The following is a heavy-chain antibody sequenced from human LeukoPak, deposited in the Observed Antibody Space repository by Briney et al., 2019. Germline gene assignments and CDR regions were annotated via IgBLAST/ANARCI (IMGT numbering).Heavy chain of an antibody. Sequence: GGSLRLSCAASGFSFSSFAMTWVRQAPGKGLEWVSTISGSGGNTYYADSLKGRFTISRDNSKSTLYLQMNSLRVEDTAMYYCATTLIVVPKAASGLGGWGQGTLVTVSS. D-gene: IGHD3-16*01. CDR2: ISGSGGNT. J-gene: IGHJ4*02. CDR3: ATTLIVVPKAASGLGG. CDR1: GFSFSSFA. V-gene: IGHV3-23*01.